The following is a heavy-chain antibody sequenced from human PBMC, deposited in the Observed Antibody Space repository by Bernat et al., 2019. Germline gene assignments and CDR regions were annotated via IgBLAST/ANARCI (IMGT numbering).Heavy chain of an antibody. CDR1: FPFRSFW. J-gene: IGHJ3*02. CDR2: ISSSSSTI. Sequence: VPAVGFGGGFVTPWGFLGPPLSALGFPFRSFWLNLVRQAPGKGLGWVSYISSSSSTIYYADSVKGRFTISRDNAKNSLYLQMNSLRDEDTAVYYCARPSFTVTRYSYAFDIWGQGTMVTVSS. CDR3: ARPSFTVTRYSYAFDI. V-gene: IGHV3-48*02. D-gene: IGHD4-17*01.